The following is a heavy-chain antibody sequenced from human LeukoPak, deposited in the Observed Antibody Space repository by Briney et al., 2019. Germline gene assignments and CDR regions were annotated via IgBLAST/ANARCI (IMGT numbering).Heavy chain of an antibody. V-gene: IGHV3-48*04. CDR2: ISSSGSTI. Sequence: GGSLRLSCAASGFTFSSYGMHWVRQAPGEGLEWVSYISSSGSTIYYADSVKGRFTISRDNAKNSLYLQMNSLRAEDTAVYYCAREPYISRWELPAAFDIWGQGTMVTVSS. D-gene: IGHD1-26*01. CDR1: GFTFSSYG. CDR3: AREPYISRWELPAAFDI. J-gene: IGHJ3*02.